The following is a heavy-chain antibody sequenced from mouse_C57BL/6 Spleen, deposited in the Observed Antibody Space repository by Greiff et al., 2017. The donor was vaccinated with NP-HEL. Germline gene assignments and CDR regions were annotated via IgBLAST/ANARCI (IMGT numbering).Heavy chain of an antibody. CDR1: GYTFTSYW. Sequence: QVQLQQPGAELVRPGSSVKLSCKASGYTFTSYWMHWVKQRPIQGLEWIGNIDPSDSETHYNQKFKDKATLTVDKSSSTAYMQLSSLTSEDSAVYYCARDGYYSNGYFDVWGTGTTVTVSS. CDR3: ARDGYYSNGYFDV. D-gene: IGHD2-5*01. J-gene: IGHJ1*03. V-gene: IGHV1-52*01. CDR2: IDPSDSET.